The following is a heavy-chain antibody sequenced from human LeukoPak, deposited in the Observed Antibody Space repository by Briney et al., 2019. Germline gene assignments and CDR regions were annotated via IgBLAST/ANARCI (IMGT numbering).Heavy chain of an antibody. J-gene: IGHJ4*02. CDR3: ARDYDDNSRCFGY. CDR1: GFTFTTYG. Sequence: ASVKVSCKTSGFTFTTYGINWVRQAPGQGLEWMGWISAYSGHTNYEQSLQGRVTRTRDTSTSTAYMELRSLRSDDTAVYYCARDYDDNSRCFGYWGQGTLVTVPS. V-gene: IGHV1-18*01. CDR2: ISAYSGHT. D-gene: IGHD4-23*01.